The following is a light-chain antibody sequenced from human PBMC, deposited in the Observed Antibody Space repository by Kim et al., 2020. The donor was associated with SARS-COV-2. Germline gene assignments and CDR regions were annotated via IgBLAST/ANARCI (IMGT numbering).Light chain of an antibody. J-gene: IGKJ4*01. CDR3: QQRNSWPPAVT. CDR2: DAS. CDR1: QNIDTY. Sequence: PGERATRSCRASQNIDTYLAWYQQRPGQAPRLLVYDASNRATGVPDRFSGSGSGTDFTLTISSLEPEDVSIYYCQQRNSWPPAVTFGGGTKVDIK. V-gene: IGKV3-11*01.